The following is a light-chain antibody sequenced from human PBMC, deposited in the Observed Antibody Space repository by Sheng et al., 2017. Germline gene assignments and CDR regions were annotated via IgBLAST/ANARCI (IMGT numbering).Light chain of an antibody. CDR2: GAS. Sequence: EIVMTQSPATLSVSPGERATLSCRASQSVSSNLAWYQQKPGQAPRLLIYGASTRATGIPARFSGSGSGTEFTLTITSLQPEDFATYYCLQHSSYPRSFGQGTKLEIK. CDR1: QSVSSN. V-gene: IGKV3-15*01. CDR3: LQHSSYPRS. J-gene: IGKJ2*03.